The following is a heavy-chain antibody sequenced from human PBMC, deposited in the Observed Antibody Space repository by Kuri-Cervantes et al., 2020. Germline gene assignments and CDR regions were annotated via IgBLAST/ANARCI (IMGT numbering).Heavy chain of an antibody. V-gene: IGHV4-59*08. D-gene: IGHD2-15*01. CDR2: IYYSGST. Sequence: SETLSLTCTVSGGSISSYYWSWIRQPPGKGLEWIGYIYYSGSTNYNPSLKSRVTISVDTSKNQFSLKLSSVTAADTAAYYCARVGKGGYCSGGSCYSDYWGQGTLVTVSS. CDR3: ARVGKGGYCSGGSCYSDY. CDR1: GGSISSYY. J-gene: IGHJ4*02.